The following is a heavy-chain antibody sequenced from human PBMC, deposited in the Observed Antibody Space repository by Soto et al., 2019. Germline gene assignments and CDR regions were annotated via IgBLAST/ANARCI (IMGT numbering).Heavy chain of an antibody. D-gene: IGHD3-22*01. CDR1: GFTFSSYS. CDR2: ISSSSSYI. J-gene: IGHJ4*02. Sequence: PXGSLRLSCAASGFTFSSYSMNWVRQAPGKGLEWVSSISSSSSYIYYADSVKGRFTISRDNAKNSLYLQMNSLRAEDTAVYYCARDLDYYDSSGQYWGQGTLVTVSS. V-gene: IGHV3-21*01. CDR3: ARDLDYYDSSGQY.